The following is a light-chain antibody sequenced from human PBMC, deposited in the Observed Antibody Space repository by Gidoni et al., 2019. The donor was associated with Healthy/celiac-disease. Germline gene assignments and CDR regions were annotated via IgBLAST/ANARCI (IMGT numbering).Light chain of an antibody. CDR1: RGISSY. J-gene: IGKJ4*01. CDR2: SAS. V-gene: IGKV1-8*01. Sequence: AIRMTQSPSSLSASTGDRVPITCRASRGISSYLAWYQQKPGKAPKLLIYSASTLQSGVPSRFSGSGSGTDFTLTISCLQSEDFATYYCQQYYSYPLPFGGGTKVEIK. CDR3: QQYYSYPLP.